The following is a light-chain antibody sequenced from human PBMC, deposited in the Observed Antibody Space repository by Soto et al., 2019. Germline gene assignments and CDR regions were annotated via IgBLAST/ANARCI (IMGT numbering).Light chain of an antibody. Sequence: QSVLTQPPSVSAAAGQKVTISCSGSSSNVGSNHVSWYQQLPGTAPKLLIYDNNERPSGIPDRFSGSKSGTSATLGITGLQTGDEAVFYCGTWESSLSASLYVFGTGNKVPVL. CDR2: DNN. CDR3: GTWESSLSASLYV. V-gene: IGLV1-51*01. CDR1: SSNVGSNH. J-gene: IGLJ1*01.